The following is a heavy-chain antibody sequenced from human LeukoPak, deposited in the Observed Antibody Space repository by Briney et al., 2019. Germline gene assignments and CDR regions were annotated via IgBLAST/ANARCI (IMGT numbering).Heavy chain of an antibody. D-gene: IGHD4-17*01. Sequence: PGGSLWLSCAASGFTFRNDWMSWVRQAPGKGLEWVAMIKEDGSQKNYVDFVKGRFTISRDNAKNSLYLQMNSLRAEDTAVYYCARDPGYGALDYWGQGTLVTVSS. V-gene: IGHV3-7*01. J-gene: IGHJ4*02. CDR3: ARDPGYGALDY. CDR2: IKEDGSQK. CDR1: GFTFRNDW.